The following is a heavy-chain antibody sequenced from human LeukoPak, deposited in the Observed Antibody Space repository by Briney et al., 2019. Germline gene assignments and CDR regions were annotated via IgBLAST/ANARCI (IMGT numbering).Heavy chain of an antibody. CDR1: GGSISSYY. CDR2: IYYSGSS. CDR3: ARSGYDYEAFDI. D-gene: IGHD5-12*01. V-gene: IGHV4-59*01. Sequence: PSETLSLTCGVSGGSISSYYRGCVRQPPGKGPEWIGYIYYSGSSNYNPSLKSRVTMSVDTSKNQFSLKLSSVTAADTAVYYCARSGYDYEAFDIWGQGTMVTVSS. J-gene: IGHJ3*02.